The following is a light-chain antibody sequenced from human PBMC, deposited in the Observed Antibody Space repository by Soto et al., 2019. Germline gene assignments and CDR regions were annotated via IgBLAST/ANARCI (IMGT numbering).Light chain of an antibody. J-gene: IGKJ4*01. CDR1: QSVSSDY. CDR3: EQYGSSPGT. V-gene: IGKV3-20*01. Sequence: VVLTQSPATLSLSPGESATLSCRASQSVSSDYLAWYQQKPDQAPRLLIYGASSRATGIPDRFSGSGSGAVFTLTISRLEPEDFAVYYCEQYGSSPGTFGGGTKVDIK. CDR2: GAS.